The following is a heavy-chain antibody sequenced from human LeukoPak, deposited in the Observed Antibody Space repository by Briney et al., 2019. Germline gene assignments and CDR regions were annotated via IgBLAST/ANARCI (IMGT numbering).Heavy chain of an antibody. V-gene: IGHV1-69*05. J-gene: IGHJ3*02. D-gene: IGHD3-16*01. Sequence: ASVTVSCTGSGGTFTSYAISWVRQAPGQGLEWKGRMIPIFGTANYAQKFQGRVTIPTDESPSTAYMELSSLRSEDTAVYYCARAPGGVPDDAFDIWGQGTMVTVSS. CDR2: MIPIFGTA. CDR3: ARAPGGVPDDAFDI. CDR1: GGTFTSYA.